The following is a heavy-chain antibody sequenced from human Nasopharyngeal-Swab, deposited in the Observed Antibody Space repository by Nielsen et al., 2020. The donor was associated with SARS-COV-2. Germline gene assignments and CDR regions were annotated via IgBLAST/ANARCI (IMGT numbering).Heavy chain of an antibody. D-gene: IGHD3-10*01. Sequence: RQAPGKALEWLAHIFSNDEKSYSTTLKSRLTIPKDTSNRQVVLTMTTLDPVDTATYYCARIHWWSWMARGVYFDYWGQGTLVTVSS. J-gene: IGHJ4*02. CDR2: IFSNDEK. V-gene: IGHV2-26*01. CDR3: ARIHWWSWMARGVYFDY.